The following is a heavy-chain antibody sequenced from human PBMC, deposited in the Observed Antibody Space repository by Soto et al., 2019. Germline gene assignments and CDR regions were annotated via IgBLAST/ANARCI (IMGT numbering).Heavy chain of an antibody. J-gene: IGHJ4*02. V-gene: IGHV4-34*01. CDR1: GGSFSGYY. D-gene: IGHD6-13*01. CDR2: INHSGST. CDR3: ASAADGSKVVDY. Sequence: SETLSLTCAVYGGSFSGYYWSWIRQPPGKGLEWIGEINHSGSTNYNPSLKSRVTISVDTSKNQFSLKLSSVTAADTAVYYCASAADGSKVVDYWGQGTLVTVSS.